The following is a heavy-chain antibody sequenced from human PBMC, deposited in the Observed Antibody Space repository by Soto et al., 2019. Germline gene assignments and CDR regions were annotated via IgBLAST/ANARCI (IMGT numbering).Heavy chain of an antibody. CDR1: GFTFSSYG. CDR3: AKVVRQQLGQVY. V-gene: IGHV3-30*18. D-gene: IGHD6-13*01. CDR2: ISYDGSNK. Sequence: SLILSCAASGFTFSSYGMHLVRQAPGKGLEWVAVISYDGSNKYYADSVKGRFTISRDNSKNTLYLQMNSLRAEDTAVYYCAKVVRQQLGQVYWGQGTLVTVSS. J-gene: IGHJ4*02.